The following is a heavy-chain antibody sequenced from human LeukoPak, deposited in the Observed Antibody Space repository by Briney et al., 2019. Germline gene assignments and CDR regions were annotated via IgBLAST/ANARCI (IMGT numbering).Heavy chain of an antibody. V-gene: IGHV3-11*04. D-gene: IGHD6-6*01. CDR1: GFTFSDYY. CDR2: INTGGNNV. Sequence: PGGSLRLSCAASGFTFSDYYMSWVRQAPGKGLQWISYINTGGNNVYYADSVKGRFTISRDNAKNSLFLQMNSLRDEDTAVYYCARSIDPPFEYWGQGTLVTVSS. J-gene: IGHJ4*02. CDR3: ARSIDPPFEY.